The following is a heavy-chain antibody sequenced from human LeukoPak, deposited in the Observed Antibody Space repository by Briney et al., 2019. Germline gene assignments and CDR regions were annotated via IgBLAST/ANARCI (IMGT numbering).Heavy chain of an antibody. CDR3: ARDRGDFWSGYPHWFDP. D-gene: IGHD3-3*01. V-gene: IGHV3-48*01. Sequence: GGSLRLSCAASGFTFSRYSMNWVRQAPGKGLEWVSYISSSSSTIYYADSVKGRFTISRDNAKNSLYLQMNSLRAEDTAVYYCARDRGDFWSGYPHWFDPWGQGTLATVSS. J-gene: IGHJ5*02. CDR2: ISSSSSTI. CDR1: GFTFSRYS.